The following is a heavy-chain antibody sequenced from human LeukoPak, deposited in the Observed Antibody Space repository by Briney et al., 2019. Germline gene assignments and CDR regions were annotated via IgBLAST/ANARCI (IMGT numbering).Heavy chain of an antibody. CDR2: IYYTGIT. CDR3: ARLHSSRAEEFDP. V-gene: IGHV4-59*01. CDR1: GGSISGYY. J-gene: IGHJ5*02. Sequence: PSETLSLTCAVSGGSISGYYWSWIRQSPGKGLEWIGYIYYTGITAYSPSLGSRVTISVDRSNNQFSLRLTSVTAADPAVYYCARLHSSRAEEFDPWGQGTLVTVSS.